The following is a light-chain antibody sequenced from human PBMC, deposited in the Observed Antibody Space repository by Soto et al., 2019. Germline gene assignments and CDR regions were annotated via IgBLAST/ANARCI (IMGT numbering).Light chain of an antibody. V-gene: IGKV1-39*01. J-gene: IGKJ5*01. CDR1: RTIDNY. CDR3: QHSYNTPIT. CDR2: ATS. Sequence: DIQMTQSPSSLSASLGDRVTITCRASRTIDNYLNWYQQKPGRAPELLVYATSSLQSGVPSRFTGGGSGTHFTLTISGLQPEDFATYFCQHSYNTPITFGQGTRLEIK.